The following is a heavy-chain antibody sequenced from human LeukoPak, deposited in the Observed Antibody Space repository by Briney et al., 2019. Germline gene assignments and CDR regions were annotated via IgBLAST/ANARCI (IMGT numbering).Heavy chain of an antibody. Sequence: SGGSLRLSCTASGFTFGDYAMSWFRQAPGKGLEWVGFIRSKGYGGTTEYAASVKGRFTISRDDSKSIAYLQMNSLKTEDTAVYYCTRDYRSSWYGRWFDPWGQGTLVTVSS. D-gene: IGHD6-13*01. CDR2: IRSKGYGGTT. J-gene: IGHJ5*02. CDR3: TRDYRSSWYGRWFDP. V-gene: IGHV3-49*03. CDR1: GFTFGDYA.